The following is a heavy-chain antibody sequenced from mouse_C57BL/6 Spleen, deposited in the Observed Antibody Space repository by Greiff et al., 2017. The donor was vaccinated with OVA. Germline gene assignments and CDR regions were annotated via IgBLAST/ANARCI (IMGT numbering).Heavy chain of an antibody. V-gene: IGHV1-15*01. CDR2: IDPETGGT. Sequence: QVQLQQSRAELVRPGASVTLSCKASGYTFTDYEMHWVKQTPVHGLEWIGAIDPETGGTAYNQKFKGKAILTADKSSSTAYMELRSLTSEDSAVYYCTRSPIYYDDYWGQGTTLTVSS. D-gene: IGHD2-4*01. J-gene: IGHJ2*01. CDR3: TRSPIYYDDY. CDR1: GYTFTDYE.